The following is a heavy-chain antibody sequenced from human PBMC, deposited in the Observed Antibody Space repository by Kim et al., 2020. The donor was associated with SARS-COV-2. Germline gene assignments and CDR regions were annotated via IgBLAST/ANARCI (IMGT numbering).Heavy chain of an antibody. D-gene: IGHD2-8*01. V-gene: IGHV1-18*01. CDR3: ARVMVSIDGYNPFYFDY. J-gene: IGHJ4*02. Sequence: LQGRVTMTTDTSTSTAYMELRSLRSDDTAVYYCARVMVSIDGYNPFYFDYWGQGTLVTVSS.